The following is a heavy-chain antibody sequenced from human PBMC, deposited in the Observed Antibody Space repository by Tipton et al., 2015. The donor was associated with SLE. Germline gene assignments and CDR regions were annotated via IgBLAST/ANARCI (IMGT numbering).Heavy chain of an antibody. V-gene: IGHV4-59*11. D-gene: IGHD6-13*01. CDR1: GGSISSHY. CDR2: IYYSGST. Sequence: TLSLTCTVSGGSISSHYWSWIRQPPGKGLEWIGYIYYSGSTNYNPSLKSRVTISVDKSKNQFSLKLSSVTAADTAVYYCARVDGHSSSGRRRFDYWGQGTLVTVSS. J-gene: IGHJ4*02. CDR3: ARVDGHSSSGRRRFDY.